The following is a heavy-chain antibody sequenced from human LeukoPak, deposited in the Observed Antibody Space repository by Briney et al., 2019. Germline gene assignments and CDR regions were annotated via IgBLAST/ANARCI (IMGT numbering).Heavy chain of an antibody. J-gene: IGHJ5*02. CDR1: GYTFTSYG. D-gene: IGHD3-3*01. Sequence: GASVKVSFKASGYTFTSYGISWVRQAPGQGLEWMGWISAYNGNTNYAQKLQGRVTMTTDTSTSTAYMELRSLRSDDTAVYYCARVRFLEWLLISSWFDPWGQGTLVTVSS. CDR2: ISAYNGNT. CDR3: ARVRFLEWLLISSWFDP. V-gene: IGHV1-18*01.